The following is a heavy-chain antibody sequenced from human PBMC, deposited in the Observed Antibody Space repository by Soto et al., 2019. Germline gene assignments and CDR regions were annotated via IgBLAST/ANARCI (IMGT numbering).Heavy chain of an antibody. V-gene: IGHV4-39*01. D-gene: IGHD4-17*01. Sequence: SETLSLTCTVSGGSVSSSSYYWGWIRQPPGKGLEWIGSIYYSGSTSYNPSLKSRVTISVDTSKNQFSLKLSSVTAADTAVYYCASCTVTTEVFDPWGEGTLVTVS. J-gene: IGHJ5*02. CDR2: IYYSGST. CDR3: ASCTVTTEVFDP. CDR1: GGSVSSSSYY.